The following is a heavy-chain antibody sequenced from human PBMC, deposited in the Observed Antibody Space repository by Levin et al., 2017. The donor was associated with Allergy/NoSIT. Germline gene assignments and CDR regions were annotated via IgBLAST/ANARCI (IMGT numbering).Heavy chain of an antibody. Sequence: GESLKISCAASGFTFSSYAMSWVRQAPGKGLEWVSAISGSGGSTYYADSVKGRFTISRDNSKNTLYLQMNSLRAEDTAVYYCAKGGWIHQKWGMDVWGQGTTVTVSS. CDR2: ISGSGGST. V-gene: IGHV3-23*01. CDR3: AKGGWIHQKWGMDV. CDR1: GFTFSSYA. J-gene: IGHJ6*02. D-gene: IGHD5-18*01.